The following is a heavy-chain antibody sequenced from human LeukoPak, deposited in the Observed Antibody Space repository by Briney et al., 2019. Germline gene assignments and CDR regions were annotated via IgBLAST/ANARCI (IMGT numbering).Heavy chain of an antibody. V-gene: IGHV4-34*01. Sequence: GSLRLPCAASGFTFSSYAMSWIRQPPGKGLEWIGEINHSGSTNYNPSLKSRVTISVDTSKNQFSLKLSSVTAADTAVYYCARREDDYGDYWGSPLDVWGQGTTVTVSS. J-gene: IGHJ6*02. CDR3: ARREDDYGDYWGSPLDV. CDR1: GFTFSSYA. D-gene: IGHD4-17*01. CDR2: INHSGST.